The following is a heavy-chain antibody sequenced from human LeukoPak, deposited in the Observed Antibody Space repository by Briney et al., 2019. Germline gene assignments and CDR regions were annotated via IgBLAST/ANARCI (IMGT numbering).Heavy chain of an antibody. V-gene: IGHV4-34*01. D-gene: IGHD1-26*01. Sequence: SETLSLTCAVYGGSFSGYYWSWIRQPPGKGLEWIGEINHSGSTNYNPSLKSRVTISVDTSKNQFSLKLSSVAAADTAVYYCATGREDFDYWGQGTLVTVSS. CDR3: ATGREDFDY. J-gene: IGHJ4*02. CDR1: GGSFSGYY. CDR2: INHSGST.